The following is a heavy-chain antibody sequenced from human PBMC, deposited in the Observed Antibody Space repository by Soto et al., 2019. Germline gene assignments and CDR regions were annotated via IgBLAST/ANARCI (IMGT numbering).Heavy chain of an antibody. CDR3: ARDPGGSGCHRGMDV. J-gene: IGHJ6*02. V-gene: IGHV4-59*01. D-gene: IGHD1-26*01. CDR2: ICYSGGT. Sequence: SATLSLISTVSGGSISSYYWSWIRQPPGRGLEWIGYICYSGGTNYNSSLKSRATIAVDTSKNQFSLKLSSVTAADTAVYYCARDPGGSGCHRGMDVWGQGTTVTVSS. CDR1: GGSISSYY.